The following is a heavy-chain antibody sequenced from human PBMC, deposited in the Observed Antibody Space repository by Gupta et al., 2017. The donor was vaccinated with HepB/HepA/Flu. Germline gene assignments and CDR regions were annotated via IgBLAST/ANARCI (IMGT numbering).Heavy chain of an antibody. V-gene: IGHV3-30*03. D-gene: IGHD5-24*01. Sequence: QLQLVESGGGVVQPGTSLRLSCAASGFSFSSYGMHWVRQAPGKGLEWVAVISYDGSNKYYADSVKGRFTISRDNSKNTRYLQMNSLRAEDTAVYYCARGDGCDYWGQGTLVTVSS. CDR1: GFSFSSYG. J-gene: IGHJ4*02. CDR3: ARGDGCDY. CDR2: ISYDGSNK.